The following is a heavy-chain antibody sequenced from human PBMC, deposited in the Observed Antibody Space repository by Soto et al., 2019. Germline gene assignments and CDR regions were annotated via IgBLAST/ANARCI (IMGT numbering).Heavy chain of an antibody. CDR3: ARAPSSWYLNWFDP. Sequence: PSETLSLTCAVSGGSISGGGYSWSWIRQPRGKGLELIGYIYHSGSPYCNPSLKSRVTISVDRSKNQFSLKLSSVTAADTAVYYYARAPSSWYLNWFDPWGQGTLVTVSS. V-gene: IGHV4-30-2*01. CDR1: GGSISGGGYS. CDR2: IYHSGSP. D-gene: IGHD6-13*01. J-gene: IGHJ5*02.